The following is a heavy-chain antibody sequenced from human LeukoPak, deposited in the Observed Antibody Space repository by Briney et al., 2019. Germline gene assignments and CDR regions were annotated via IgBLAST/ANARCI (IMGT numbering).Heavy chain of an antibody. Sequence: GGSLRLSCAVSGFTFSSYWMSWVREARGKGLEWVANIKEDGSEKYYVDSVKGRFTISRDNAKNALYLQMNSLRAEDTAVYYCAKVSLLAEGVFYWSQGTLVTVSS. CDR3: AKVSLLAEGVFY. V-gene: IGHV3-7*01. CDR1: GFTFSSYW. D-gene: IGHD3-3*02. J-gene: IGHJ4*02. CDR2: IKEDGSEK.